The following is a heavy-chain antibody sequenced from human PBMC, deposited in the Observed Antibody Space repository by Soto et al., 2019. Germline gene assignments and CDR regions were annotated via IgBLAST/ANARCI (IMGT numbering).Heavy chain of an antibody. CDR1: GYTFPAST. CDR3: ARSPPYTSGWTLY. V-gene: IGHV1-3*01. J-gene: IGHJ1*01. D-gene: IGHD2-2*02. CDR2: NHSGNGKT. Sequence: ASVKVSCEASGYTFPASTTHCVRQAPGQSPEWMGLNHSGNGKTKHTQRSQTRDTITRYTSATTAYSELSSLTSEDTAVYYCARSPPYTSGWTLYWGQGTPVTVPQ.